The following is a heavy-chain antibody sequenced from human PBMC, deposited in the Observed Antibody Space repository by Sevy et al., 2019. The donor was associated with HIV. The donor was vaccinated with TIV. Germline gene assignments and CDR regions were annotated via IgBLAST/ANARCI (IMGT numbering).Heavy chain of an antibody. J-gene: IGHJ4*02. CDR2: IYPGDSDT. CDR1: GYSFTSNW. V-gene: IGHV5-51*01. Sequence: GESLKISCKGSGYSFTSNWIGWVRQMPGKGLEWMGIIYPGDSDTKYSPSFQGQVTMSADRSRNTAYLQWSSLKASDTEMYYCARRGGYTSRWSYFDYWGQGTLVTVSS. D-gene: IGHD3-16*01. CDR3: ARRGGYTSRWSYFDY.